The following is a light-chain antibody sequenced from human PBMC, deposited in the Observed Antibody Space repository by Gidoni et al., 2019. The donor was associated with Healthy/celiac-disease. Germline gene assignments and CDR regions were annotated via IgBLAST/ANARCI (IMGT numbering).Light chain of an antibody. J-gene: IGLJ2*01. CDR1: SSDVGGYNY. Sequence: VTISCTGTSSDVGGYNYVSWYQQHPGKAPKPMIYEVSKRPSGVPDRFSGSKSGNTASLTVSGLQAEDEADYYCSSYAGSNNFVVFGGGTKLTVL. CDR3: SSYAGSNNFVV. V-gene: IGLV2-8*01. CDR2: EVS.